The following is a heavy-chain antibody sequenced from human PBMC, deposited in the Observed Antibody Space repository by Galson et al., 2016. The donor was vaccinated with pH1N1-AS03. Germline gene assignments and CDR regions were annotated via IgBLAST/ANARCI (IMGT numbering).Heavy chain of an antibody. CDR1: GFTFSNYA. D-gene: IGHD3-10*01. J-gene: IGHJ4*02. CDR3: AKDMVGRVAERGVIPRAPFDL. V-gene: IGHV3-30*18. CDR2: ISFDGSED. Sequence: SLRLSCAASGFTFSNYAMNWVRQAPGKGLEWLAVISFDGSEDDYADSVRGRFSISRDNFKKTVHLQLNSLRPEDTALYYCAKDMVGRVAERGVIPRAPFDLWGRGTLVTVAS.